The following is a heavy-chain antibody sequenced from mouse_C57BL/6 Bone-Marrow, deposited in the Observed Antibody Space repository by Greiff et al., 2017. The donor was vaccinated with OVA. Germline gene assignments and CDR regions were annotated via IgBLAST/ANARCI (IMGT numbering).Heavy chain of an antibody. CDR2: IYPGDGDT. CDR1: GYTFTGYW. V-gene: IGHV1-80*01. J-gene: IGHJ1*03. Sequence: VQLQESGAELMKPGASVKLSCKATGYTFTGYWIEWVKQRPGHGLEWIGEIYPGDGDTNYNGKFKGKATLTADKSSSTAYMQLSSLTSEDSAVYFCARIYYEYFDVWGTGTTVTVSS. D-gene: IGHD2-4*01. CDR3: ARIYYEYFDV.